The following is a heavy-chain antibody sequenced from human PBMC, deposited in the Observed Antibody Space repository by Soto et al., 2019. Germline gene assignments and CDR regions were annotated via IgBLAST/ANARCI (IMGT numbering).Heavy chain of an antibody. Sequence: QVQLQQWGAGLLKPSETLSLTCAVYGGSISGHYWNWIRQPPGKGLEWIGEINHSGRTNYNPSLKSRVTISVDTSKNQFSLNLGSVTAADTALYYCARGNIAAALIYWGQGTLVTVSS. CDR3: ARGNIAAALIY. CDR2: INHSGRT. V-gene: IGHV4-34*01. CDR1: GGSISGHY. J-gene: IGHJ4*02. D-gene: IGHD6-13*01.